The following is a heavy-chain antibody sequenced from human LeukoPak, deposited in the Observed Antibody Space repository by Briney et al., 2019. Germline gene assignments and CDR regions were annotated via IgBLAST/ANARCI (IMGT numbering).Heavy chain of an antibody. V-gene: IGHV1-18*01. CDR1: GYTFTSYG. CDR3: ARDSDSTPPGVMGAFDI. CDR2: ISAYNDKT. J-gene: IGHJ3*02. D-gene: IGHD3-16*01. Sequence: ASVKVSCKASGYTFTSYGISRVRQAPAQGHGLMGWISAYNDKTNYAQKLQGRVTMTTDTSTSTAYLQLRGLRPGDTAVYYCARDSDSTPPGVMGAFDIWGQGTMVTASS.